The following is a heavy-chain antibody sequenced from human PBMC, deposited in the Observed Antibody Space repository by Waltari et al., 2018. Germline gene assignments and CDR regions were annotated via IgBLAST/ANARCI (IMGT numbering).Heavy chain of an antibody. CDR2: INSAGTTT. CDR1: GFPSSSYW. D-gene: IGHD6-6*01. Sequence: EVQLVESGGGLVHPGGSLSVSCAASGFPSSSYWLHWVRQAPGKGLVWVSHINSAGTTTTYADSVKGRFTISRDNAKNTLYLQMNSLRAEDTAVYYCARESSSTFDSWGQGTLVTVSS. CDR3: ARESSSTFDS. J-gene: IGHJ4*02. V-gene: IGHV3-74*01.